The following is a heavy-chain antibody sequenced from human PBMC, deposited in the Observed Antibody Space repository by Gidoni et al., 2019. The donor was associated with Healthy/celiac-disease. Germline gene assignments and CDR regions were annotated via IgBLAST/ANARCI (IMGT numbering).Heavy chain of an antibody. V-gene: IGHV3-21*01. J-gene: IGHJ4*02. Sequence: EVQLVESGGGLVKPGGSLGLSCAASGFTFSSYSMNWVRQAPGTGLEWVSSISSSSSYIYYADSVKGRFTISRDNAKNSLYLQMNSLRAEDTAVYYCARDSSSWYGVCYWGQGTLVTVSS. CDR2: ISSSSSYI. CDR1: GFTFSSYS. D-gene: IGHD6-13*01. CDR3: ARDSSSWYGVCY.